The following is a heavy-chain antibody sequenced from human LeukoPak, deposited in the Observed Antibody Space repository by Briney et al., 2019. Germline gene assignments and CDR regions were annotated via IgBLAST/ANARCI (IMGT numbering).Heavy chain of an antibody. D-gene: IGHD5-24*01. CDR1: GYTFTGYY. J-gene: IGHJ4*02. CDR2: INPKSGGT. CDR3: AREDGYNYDY. Sequence: ASVKVSCKASGYTFTGYYMHWVRQAPGQGLEWMGWINPKSGGTNYAQKFQGRVNMTRDTSISTAYMELSRLRSDDTAVYYCAREDGYNYDYWGQGTLVTVSS. V-gene: IGHV1-2*02.